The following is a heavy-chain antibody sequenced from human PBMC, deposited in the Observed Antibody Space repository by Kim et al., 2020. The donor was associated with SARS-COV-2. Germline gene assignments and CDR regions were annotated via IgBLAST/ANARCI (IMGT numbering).Heavy chain of an antibody. Sequence: LTSRVTISVDTSKNQFALKLSSVTAADTAVYYCARGRRVRGVIIMTWFDPWGQGTLVTVSS. V-gene: IGHV4-34*01. J-gene: IGHJ5*02. D-gene: IGHD3-10*01. CDR3: ARGRRVRGVIIMTWFDP.